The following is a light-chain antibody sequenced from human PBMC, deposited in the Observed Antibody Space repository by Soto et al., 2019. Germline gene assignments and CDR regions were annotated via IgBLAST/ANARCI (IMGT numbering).Light chain of an antibody. Sequence: IGLTQSPGTLSVSPGERATLSCRASQTINTIYLAWFQQKPGQPPRLLIYDISTRATGIPDSISGSGSATDFTLTISRLEHEDFAVYYCQLYGDSPTFGGGTKVDIK. J-gene: IGKJ4*01. V-gene: IGKV3-20*01. CDR2: DIS. CDR1: QTINTIY. CDR3: QLYGDSPT.